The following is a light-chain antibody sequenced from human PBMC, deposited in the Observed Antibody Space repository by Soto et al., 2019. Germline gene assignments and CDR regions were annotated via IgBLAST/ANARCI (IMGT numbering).Light chain of an antibody. V-gene: IGLV2-14*03. CDR3: SSYTGSSTLV. CDR1: SSDVGGYKF. J-gene: IGLJ2*01. Sequence: QSALTQPASVSGSPGQSITLSCTGTSSDVGGYKFVSWHQQHPGKAPKLIIYDVTNRPSGVSSRFSGSKSGNTASLTISGLQAEDEADYSCSSYTGSSTLVFGGGTKLTVL. CDR2: DVT.